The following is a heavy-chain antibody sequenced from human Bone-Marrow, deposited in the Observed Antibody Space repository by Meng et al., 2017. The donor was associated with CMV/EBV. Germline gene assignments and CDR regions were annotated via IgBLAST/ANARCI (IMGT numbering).Heavy chain of an antibody. CDR2: IYYSGST. CDR3: ARDLGGYSYGYGWFDP. J-gene: IGHJ5*02. CDR1: GGSISSSSYY. Sequence: SETLSLTCTVSGGSISSSSYYWGWIRQPPGKGLEWIGSIYYSGSTYYNPSLKSRVTISVDTSKNQFSLKLSSVTAADTAVYYCARDLGGYSYGYGWFDPWGQGTLVTVSS. V-gene: IGHV4-39*07. D-gene: IGHD5-18*01.